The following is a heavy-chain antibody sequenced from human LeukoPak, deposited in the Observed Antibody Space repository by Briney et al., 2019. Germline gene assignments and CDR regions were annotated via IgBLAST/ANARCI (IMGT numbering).Heavy chain of an antibody. V-gene: IGHV3-7*01. D-gene: IGHD3-22*01. Sequence: GGSLRLSCAASGFTFSSYWMSWVRQAPGKGLEWVANIKQDGSEKYYVDSVKGRFTISRDNAKNSLYLQMNSLRAEDTAVYYCARHLKDDSSGYYYEFGVRFDPWGQGTLVTVSS. CDR2: IKQDGSEK. CDR1: GFTFSSYW. CDR3: ARHLKDDSSGYYYEFGVRFDP. J-gene: IGHJ5*02.